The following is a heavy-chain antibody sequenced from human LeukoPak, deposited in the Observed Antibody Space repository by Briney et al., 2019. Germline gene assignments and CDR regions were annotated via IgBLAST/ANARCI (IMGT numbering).Heavy chain of an antibody. CDR2: IYYSGST. J-gene: IGHJ4*02. CDR1: GGSISSSSYY. CDR3: ARGDYYDSSALDY. D-gene: IGHD3-22*01. V-gene: IGHV4-39*06. Sequence: SETLSLTCTVSGGSISSSSYYWGWIRQPPGKGLERIGSIYYSGSTYYNPSLKSRVTISVDRSKNQFPLKLSSVTAADTAVYYCARGDYYDSSALDYWGQGTLVTVSP.